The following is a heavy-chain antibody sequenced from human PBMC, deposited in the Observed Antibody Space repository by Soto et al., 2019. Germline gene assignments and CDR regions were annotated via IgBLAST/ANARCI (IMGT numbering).Heavy chain of an antibody. Sequence: EVQLLESGGGLVQPGGSLRLSCAASGLTFDIYAMSWVRQAPGKGLEWVSSISAGGDSTYYTDSVKGRFTISRDNSKKTLYLQMNSLRAEDTAVYWXAKHYDRXLGXWGQGTLVTVSS. CDR2: ISAGGDST. CDR3: AKHYDRXLGX. D-gene: IGHD3-3*01. V-gene: IGHV3-23*01. CDR1: GLTFDIYA. J-gene: IGHJ4*02.